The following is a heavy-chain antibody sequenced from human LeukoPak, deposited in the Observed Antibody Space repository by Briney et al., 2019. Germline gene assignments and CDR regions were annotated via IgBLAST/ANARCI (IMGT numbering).Heavy chain of an antibody. V-gene: IGHV1-8*01. Sequence: ASVKVSCKASGYTFTNDDVSWVRQATGQGLEWMGWMNPNSGNTGYAEKFQGRVTMTRDTSISTAYMELSSLRSDDTAVYYCARNSGLADCWGQGTLVTVSS. J-gene: IGHJ4*02. D-gene: IGHD5-12*01. CDR1: GYTFTNDD. CDR2: MNPNSGNT. CDR3: ARNSGLADC.